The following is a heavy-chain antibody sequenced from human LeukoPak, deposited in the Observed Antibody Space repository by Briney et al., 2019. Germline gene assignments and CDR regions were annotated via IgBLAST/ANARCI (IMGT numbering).Heavy chain of an antibody. Sequence: GASVKVSCKASGGTFSSYAISWVRQAPGQGLEWMGRIIPILGIANYAQKFQGRVTITADKSTSTAYMELSSLRSEDTAVYYCARDEVSGDHDYWGQGTLVTVSS. V-gene: IGHV1-69*04. CDR2: IIPILGIA. D-gene: IGHD7-27*01. J-gene: IGHJ4*02. CDR3: ARDEVSGDHDY. CDR1: GGTFSSYA.